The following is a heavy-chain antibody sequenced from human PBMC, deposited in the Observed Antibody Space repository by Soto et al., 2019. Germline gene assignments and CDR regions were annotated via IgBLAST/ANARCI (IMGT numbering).Heavy chain of an antibody. J-gene: IGHJ6*02. CDR3: ARDRDYGSGPIYYYYYGMDV. D-gene: IGHD3-10*01. Sequence: SETLSLTCVVSGDSISSGGYYWSWIRQPPGKGLEWIGYIYYSGSTNYNPSLKSRVTISVDTSKNQFSLKLSSVTAADTAVYYCARDRDYGSGPIYYYYYGMDVWGQGTTVTVSS. CDR2: IYYSGST. V-gene: IGHV4-61*08. CDR1: GDSISSGGYY.